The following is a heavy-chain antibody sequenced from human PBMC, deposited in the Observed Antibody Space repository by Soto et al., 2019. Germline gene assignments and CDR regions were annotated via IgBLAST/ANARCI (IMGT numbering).Heavy chain of an antibody. CDR3: ARLEWLSLAAWLDP. J-gene: IGHJ5*02. CDR2: IYPDDSDT. D-gene: IGHD3-3*01. V-gene: IGHV5-51*01. CDR1: GYSFTNYW. Sequence: GESLKISCKGSGYSFTNYWIGWVRQMPGKGLEWMGMIYPDDSDTKYSPSFQGQVTFSADKSINTAYLQWSSLKASDTAIYYCARLEWLSLAAWLDPWGQGTLVTVSS.